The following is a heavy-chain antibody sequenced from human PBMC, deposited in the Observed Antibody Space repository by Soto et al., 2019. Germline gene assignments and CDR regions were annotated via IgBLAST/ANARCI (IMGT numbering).Heavy chain of an antibody. CDR2: INSDGSST. D-gene: IGHD3-3*01. V-gene: IGHV3-74*01. CDR3: ASEMYYDFWSGYYSEAHYGMDV. J-gene: IGHJ6*02. CDR1: GFTFSSYW. Sequence: SLRLSCAASGFTFSSYWMHWVRQAPGKGLVWVSRINSDGSSTSYADAVKGRFTISRDNAKNTLYLQMNSLRAEDTAVYYCASEMYYDFWSGYYSEAHYGMDVWGQGTTVTVSS.